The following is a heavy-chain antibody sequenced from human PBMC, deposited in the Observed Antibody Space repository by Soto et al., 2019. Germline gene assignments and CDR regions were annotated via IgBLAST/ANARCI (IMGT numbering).Heavy chain of an antibody. D-gene: IGHD3-3*01. CDR3: ARDTNLTYDFWSGSDAFDI. CDR1: GGTFSSYT. J-gene: IGHJ3*02. Sequence: VQLVQSGAEVKKPGSSVKVSCKASGGTFSSYTISWVRQAPGQGLEWMGRIIPILGIANYAQKFQGRVTITADKSTSTAYMELSSLRSEDTAVYYCARDTNLTYDFWSGSDAFDIWGQGTMVTVSS. CDR2: IIPILGIA. V-gene: IGHV1-69*08.